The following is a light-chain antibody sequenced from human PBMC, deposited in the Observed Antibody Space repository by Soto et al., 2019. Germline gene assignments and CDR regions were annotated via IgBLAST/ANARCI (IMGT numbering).Light chain of an antibody. V-gene: IGKV1-27*01. CDR3: QKNNSAPL. J-gene: IGKJ4*01. CDR1: QDISNY. Sequence: DIQMTQSPSSLSASVGNRVIITCRASQDISNYLAWYQQKPGKVPKLLIYGASTWQSVVPSRFSGSGSGTEFTLTISSLQPEDVASYYCQKNNSAPLFGGGTKVEIK. CDR2: GAS.